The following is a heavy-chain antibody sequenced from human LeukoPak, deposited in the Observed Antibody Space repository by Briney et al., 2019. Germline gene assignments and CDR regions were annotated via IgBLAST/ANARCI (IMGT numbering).Heavy chain of an antibody. CDR2: AYYTSKWIT. J-gene: IGHJ6*02. Sequence: SXXLSLTCAISGDSVSSDTTAWNWSRQSPSRGLEWLGRAYYTSKWITNYAVSVRSRITLNPNTSNNQFSLQLNSVPPEDTAVYYCARGYWAHGMNVWGPGTTVTVSS. D-gene: IGHD6-13*01. CDR1: GDSVSSDTTA. CDR3: ARGYWAHGMNV. V-gene: IGHV6-1*01.